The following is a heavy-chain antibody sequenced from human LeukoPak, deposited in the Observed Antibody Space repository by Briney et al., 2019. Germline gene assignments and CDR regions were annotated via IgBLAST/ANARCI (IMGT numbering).Heavy chain of an antibody. CDR2: MNPNSGNT. CDR3: ARFLYYGSGSPRWFDP. CDR1: GYTFTSYD. J-gene: IGHJ5*02. V-gene: IGHV1-8*01. D-gene: IGHD3-10*01. Sequence: ASVKVSCKASGYTFTSYDINWVRQATGQGLEWMGWMNPNSGNTGYAQKFQGRVTMTRNTSISTAYMELSSLRSEDTAVYYCARFLYYGSGSPRWFDPWGQGTLVTVSS.